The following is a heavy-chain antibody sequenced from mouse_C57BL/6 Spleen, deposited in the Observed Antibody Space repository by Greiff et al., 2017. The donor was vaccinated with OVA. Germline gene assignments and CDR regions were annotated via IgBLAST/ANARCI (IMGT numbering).Heavy chain of an antibody. CDR2: IRNKANGYTT. Sequence: EVKLQESGGGLVQPGGSLSLSCAASGFTFTDYYMSWVRQPPGKALEWLGFIRNKANGYTTEYSASVKGRFTISRDNSQSILYLQMNALRAEDSATYYCARSDGYYWFAYWGQGTLVTVSA. J-gene: IGHJ3*01. CDR1: GFTFTDYY. D-gene: IGHD2-3*01. V-gene: IGHV7-3*01. CDR3: ARSDGYYWFAY.